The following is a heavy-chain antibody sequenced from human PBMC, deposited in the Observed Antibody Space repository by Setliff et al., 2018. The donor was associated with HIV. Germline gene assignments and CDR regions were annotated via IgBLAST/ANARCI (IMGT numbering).Heavy chain of an antibody. CDR3: AKDLHFWSAADS. J-gene: IGHJ4*02. V-gene: IGHV3-20*04. CDR1: GFSFDDYG. CDR2: INWNGDST. Sequence: PGGSLRLSCAASGFSFDDYGMSWVRQAPGKGLEWVSGINWNGDSTHYADSVKGRFAISRDNSKNTLYLQMNSLRAEDTALYYCAKDLHFWSAADSWGQGTLVTVSS. D-gene: IGHD6-13*01.